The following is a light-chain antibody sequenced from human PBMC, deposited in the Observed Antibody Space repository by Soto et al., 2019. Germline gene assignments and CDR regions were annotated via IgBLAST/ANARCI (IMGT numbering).Light chain of an antibody. J-gene: IGLJ1*01. CDR2: VNA. CDR3: QSYDSSLSEYV. CDR1: SSNIGAGYD. V-gene: IGLV1-40*01. Sequence: QSVLTQPPSVSGAPGQRVTISCTGSSSNIGAGYDVHWYQHLPGTAPKLLIYVNANRPSGVPDRFSGSTSDTSASLAITGLQAEDEADYYCQSYDSSLSEYVFGTGTKVTVL.